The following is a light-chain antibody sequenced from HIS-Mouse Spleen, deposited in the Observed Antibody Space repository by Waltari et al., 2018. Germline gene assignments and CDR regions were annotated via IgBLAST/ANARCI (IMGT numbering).Light chain of an antibody. CDR1: KLGDQY. J-gene: IGLJ3*02. Sequence: SYELTQPPSVSVSSGQTASITCSGDKLGDQYACWYQQRPGQSPVLVIYQDSKRPSGIPERFSGSNSGNTATLTISGTQAMDEADYYCQAWDSSTAVFGGGTKLTVL. CDR3: QAWDSSTAV. CDR2: QDS. V-gene: IGLV3-1*01.